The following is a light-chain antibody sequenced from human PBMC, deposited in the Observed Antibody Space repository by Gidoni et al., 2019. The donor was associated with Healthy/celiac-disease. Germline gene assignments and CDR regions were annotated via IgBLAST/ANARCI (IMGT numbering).Light chain of an antibody. J-gene: IGKJ5*01. CDR1: QSVSSN. V-gene: IGKV3-15*01. CDR2: GAS. Sequence: IVMTQSPATLSVSPGERASLSCRASQSVSSNLAWYQQKPGQAHRLLIYGASTRATGIPARFNGSGSGTEFTLTISSLQSEDFAIYYCQQYYKWPPLITFXQXTRLEIK. CDR3: QQYYKWPPLIT.